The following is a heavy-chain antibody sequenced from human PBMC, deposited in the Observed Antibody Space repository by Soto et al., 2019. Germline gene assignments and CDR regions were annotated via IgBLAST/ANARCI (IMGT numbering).Heavy chain of an antibody. Sequence: PGGSLRLSCAASGFTFSSYAMHWVRQAPGKGLEWVAVISYDGSNKYYADSVRGRFTISRDNSKNTLYLQMNSLRAEDTAVYYCARDGRDDSSGYYRYCYYYYGRDGWGQGTTVTVAS. CDR3: ARDGRDDSSGYYRYCYYYYGRDG. J-gene: IGHJ6*02. D-gene: IGHD3-22*01. V-gene: IGHV3-30-3*01. CDR1: GFTFSSYA. CDR2: ISYDGSNK.